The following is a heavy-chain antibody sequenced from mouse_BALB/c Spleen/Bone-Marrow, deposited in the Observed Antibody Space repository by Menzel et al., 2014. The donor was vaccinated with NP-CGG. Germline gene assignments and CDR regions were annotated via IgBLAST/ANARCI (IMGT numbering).Heavy chain of an antibody. CDR3: ARGDYDYAMDY. D-gene: IGHD2-4*01. Sequence: VQVVESGPGLVAPSQSPSITCTVSGFSLPRFGVHWVRQPPGKGLEWLGIIWAGGTTNYNSALMSRLSISKDNSKSQVFLKMNSLQTDDTAMYYCARGDYDYAMDYWGQGTSVTVSS. J-gene: IGHJ4*01. CDR2: IWAGGTT. V-gene: IGHV2-9*02. CDR1: GFSLPRFG.